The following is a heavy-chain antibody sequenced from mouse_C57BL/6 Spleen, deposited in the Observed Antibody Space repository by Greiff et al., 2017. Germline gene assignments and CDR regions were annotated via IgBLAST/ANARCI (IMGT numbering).Heavy chain of an antibody. V-gene: IGHV1-55*01. D-gene: IGHD2-4*01. CDR1: GYTFTSYW. Sequence: QVQLQQPGAELVKPGASVKMSCKASGYTFTSYWITWVKQRPGQGLEWIGDIYPGSGSTNYNEKFKSKATLTVDTSSSTAYMQLSSLTSEDSAVYYCAREVALPTMITSYFDYWCQGTTLTVSS. CDR2: IYPGSGST. J-gene: IGHJ2*01. CDR3: AREVALPTMITSYFDY.